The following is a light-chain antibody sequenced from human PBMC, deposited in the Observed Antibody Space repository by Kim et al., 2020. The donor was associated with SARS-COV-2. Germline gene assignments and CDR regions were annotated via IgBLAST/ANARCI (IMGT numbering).Light chain of an antibody. CDR1: QSVSGY. CDR2: DVS. CDR3: QQRSNWPPMYT. V-gene: IGKV3-11*01. Sequence: EIVLTQSPVTLSLSPGERASLSCRASQSVSGYLAWYQQKPGQAPRLLIYDVSTRAAGIPDRFSGSGSGTDFTLTISSLEPEDFAVYYCQQRSNWPPMYTFGQGTKLEIK. J-gene: IGKJ2*01.